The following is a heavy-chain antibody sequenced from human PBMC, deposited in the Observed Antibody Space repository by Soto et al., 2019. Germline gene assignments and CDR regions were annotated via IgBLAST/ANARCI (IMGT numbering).Heavy chain of an antibody. CDR2: IYPGDSGT. V-gene: IGHV5-51*01. Sequence: GESLKISCKGSGYSFTSYWIGWVRQMPGKGLEWMGIIYPGDSGTRYSPSFQGQVTISADKSISTAYLQWSSLKASDTAMYYCARFVSYSSSWYGSYFDYWGQGTLVTVSS. CDR1: GYSFTSYW. J-gene: IGHJ4*02. D-gene: IGHD6-13*01. CDR3: ARFVSYSSSWYGSYFDY.